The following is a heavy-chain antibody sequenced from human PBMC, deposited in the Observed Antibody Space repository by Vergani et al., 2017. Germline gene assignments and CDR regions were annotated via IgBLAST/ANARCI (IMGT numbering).Heavy chain of an antibody. D-gene: IGHD1-7*01. V-gene: IGHV2-5*04. CDR1: GFSLNTRGVS. Sequence: QITLKESGPTLVKPTQTLTLTCTFSGFSLNTRGVSVAWIRQPPGKALDWLALIYWNDDQHYSPSLNNRVTITKDTSKNQVVLTMTNMDYVDTGTYYCVYRKIECGTTGCCYSFYYYYYMDVWGKGTTVTVSS. CDR3: VYRKIECGTTGCCYSFYYYYYMDV. J-gene: IGHJ6*03. CDR2: IYWNDDQ.